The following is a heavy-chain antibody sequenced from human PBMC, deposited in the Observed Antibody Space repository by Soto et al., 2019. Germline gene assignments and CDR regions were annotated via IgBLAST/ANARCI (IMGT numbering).Heavy chain of an antibody. V-gene: IGHV3-23*01. CDR1: GFTFSSYA. J-gene: IGHJ6*02. Sequence: EVQLLESGGDLVQPGGSLRLSCAASGFTFSSYAMNWVRQAPGKGLEWVSAISGSGGNTFYADSVKGRFTISRDNPKNTLFLQMHSLSAEDTAIYYCAMLNSGSYSYHGMDVWGQGTTVTVSS. D-gene: IGHD1-26*01. CDR3: AMLNSGSYSYHGMDV. CDR2: ISGSGGNT.